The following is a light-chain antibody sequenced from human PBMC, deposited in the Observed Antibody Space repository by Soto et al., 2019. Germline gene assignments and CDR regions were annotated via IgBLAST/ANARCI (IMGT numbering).Light chain of an antibody. CDR2: AAS. CDR3: YQSYGTPPLT. Sequence: SLASQSPSLWYRLAVTLRASKSITNCLNGYQQKSGKAPKLLIYAASCLQGGVPSRFIGGGSGRAFTITISSLLHADDATYYCYQSYGTPPLTFGEGTKVDIK. V-gene: IGKV1-39*01. J-gene: IGKJ4*01. CDR1: KSITNC.